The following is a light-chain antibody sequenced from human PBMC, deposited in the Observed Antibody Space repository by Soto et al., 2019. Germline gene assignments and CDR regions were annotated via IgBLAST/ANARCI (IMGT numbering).Light chain of an antibody. Sequence: EIVLTQYPGTLSLSQGERATLSCSASQSVVSNLAWYQHKPGQAPRLLIYGASIRATGIPARFSGSGSGTAFTLTISSLQSEDFALYYCQQCDNWPLITFGQGTRLEIK. V-gene: IGKV3-15*01. CDR2: GAS. J-gene: IGKJ5*01. CDR1: QSVVSN. CDR3: QQCDNWPLIT.